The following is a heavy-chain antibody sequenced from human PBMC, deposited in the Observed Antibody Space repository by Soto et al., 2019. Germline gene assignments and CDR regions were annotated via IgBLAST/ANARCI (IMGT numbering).Heavy chain of an antibody. Sequence: EVQVVESGGGLVQPGGSLRLSCAASGFTFSDYWMHWVRQAPGKGLVWVSRIKGDLITTNYADSVKGRFTISRDNARNTVSLQIDSLRAEDTAVYYCARGARALYFMDVWGKGTTLTVSS. CDR2: IKGDLITT. J-gene: IGHJ6*03. V-gene: IGHV3-74*01. CDR1: GFTFSDYW. CDR3: ARGARALYFMDV.